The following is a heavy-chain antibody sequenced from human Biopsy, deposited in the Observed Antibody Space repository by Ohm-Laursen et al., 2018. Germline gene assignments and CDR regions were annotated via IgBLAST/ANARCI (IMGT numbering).Heavy chain of an antibody. D-gene: IGHD6-19*01. CDR1: GYSFTSYY. J-gene: IGHJ4*02. V-gene: IGHV1-46*01. Sequence: ASVKVSCKPSGYSFTSYYMHWVRQAPGQGLEWMGMINPSGSTTSYPQIFQGRVTMTRDTSKSTVYMELSSLRSTDTAVYFCARNTGWYGDLYYFDYWGQGTLVTVSS. CDR2: INPSGSTT. CDR3: ARNTGWYGDLYYFDY.